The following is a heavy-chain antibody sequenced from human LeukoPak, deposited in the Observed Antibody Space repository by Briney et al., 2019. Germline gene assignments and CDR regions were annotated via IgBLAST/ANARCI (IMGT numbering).Heavy chain of an antibody. J-gene: IGHJ4*02. CDR2: IYYSGST. D-gene: IGHD3-3*01. CDR1: GGSISSGGYY. Sequence: SETLSLTCTVSGGSISSGGYYWSWIRQHPGKGLEWIGYIYYSGSTYYNPSLKSRVTISVDTSKNQFSLKLSSVTAADTAVYYCARGVNYDFWSGYYSARGNLDYWGQGTLVTVSS. CDR3: ARGVNYDFWSGYYSARGNLDY. V-gene: IGHV4-31*03.